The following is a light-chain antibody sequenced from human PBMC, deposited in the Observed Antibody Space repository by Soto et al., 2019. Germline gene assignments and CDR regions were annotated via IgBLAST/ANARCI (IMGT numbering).Light chain of an antibody. CDR3: QQANSFPPT. V-gene: IGKV1D-12*01. CDR1: QGISSY. Sequence: DIQMTQSPSSVSASVGDRVTITCRASQGISSYLAWYQQKPGKAPKLLIYAASSLQSGVPSRFSGSGSGTDFPLTIRSLQPEDFATYYCQQANSFPPTFGGGTKVEIK. J-gene: IGKJ4*01. CDR2: AAS.